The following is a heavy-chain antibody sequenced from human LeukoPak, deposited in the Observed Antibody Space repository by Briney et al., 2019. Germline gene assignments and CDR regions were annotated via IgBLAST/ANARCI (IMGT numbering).Heavy chain of an antibody. CDR2: MNPNSDNI. CDR3: ARGPPGSTEYYMDV. V-gene: IGHV1-8*03. D-gene: IGHD4-11*01. CDR1: GYTFTSYD. J-gene: IGHJ6*03. Sequence: ASVKVSCKASGYTFTSYDINWVRQATGQGLEWMGWMNPNSDNIINAQKFQDRVTITRDTTISTAYMELSSLRSEDTAVYFCARGPPGSTEYYMDVWGNGTTVIVSS.